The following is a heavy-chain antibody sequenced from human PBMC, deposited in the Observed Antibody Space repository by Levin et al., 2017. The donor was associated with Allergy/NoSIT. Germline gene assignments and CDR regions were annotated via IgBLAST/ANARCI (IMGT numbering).Heavy chain of an antibody. Sequence: SLKISCAASGFTFDDYAMHWVRQAPGKGLEWVSGISWNSGSIGYADSVKGRFTISRDNAKNSLYLQMNSLRAEDTALYYCAKGYGDWFDAFDIWGQGTMVTVSS. CDR3: AKGYGDWFDAFDI. CDR2: ISWNSGSI. CDR1: GFTFDDYA. D-gene: IGHD4-17*01. J-gene: IGHJ3*02. V-gene: IGHV3-9*01.